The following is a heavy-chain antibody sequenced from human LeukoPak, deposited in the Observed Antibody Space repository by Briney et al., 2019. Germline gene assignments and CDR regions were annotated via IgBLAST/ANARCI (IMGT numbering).Heavy chain of an antibody. J-gene: IGHJ6*02. CDR1: GYTFTIYD. V-gene: IGHV1-8*01. CDR2: MNPNSGNT. CDR3: ARGGYATPADGMDV. D-gene: IGHD2-2*01. Sequence: GASVKVSCKASGYTFTIYDINWVRQATGQGLEWMGWMNPNSGNTSYAQKFQGRVTMTRNTSISTAYMELSSLRSEDTAVYYCARGGYATPADGMDVWGQGSTVTVSS.